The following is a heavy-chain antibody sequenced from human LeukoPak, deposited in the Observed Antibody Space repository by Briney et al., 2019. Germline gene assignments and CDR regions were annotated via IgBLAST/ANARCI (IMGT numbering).Heavy chain of an antibody. V-gene: IGHV1-69*01. CDR1: GGTFSSYA. J-gene: IGHJ4*02. CDR3: ARSEYDILTGYYLLPFDY. CDR2: IIPIFGTA. D-gene: IGHD3-9*01. Sequence: SVKVSCKAPGGTFSSYAISWVRQAPGQGLEWMGGIIPIFGTANYAQKFQGRVTITADESTSTAYMELSSLRSEDTAVYYCARSEYDILTGYYLLPFDYWGQGTLVTVSS.